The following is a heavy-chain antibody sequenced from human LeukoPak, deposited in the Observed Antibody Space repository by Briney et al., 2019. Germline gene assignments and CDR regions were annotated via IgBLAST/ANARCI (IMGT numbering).Heavy chain of an antibody. CDR1: GFTFSTYG. Sequence: PGGSLRLSCAASGFTFSTYGTHWVRQAPGKGLEWVAVILFDGTNKRYADSVKGRFTISRHNSRNTLSLQMDSLRVEDTAVYYCARDYSGYEIDYWGQGTLVTVSS. CDR2: ILFDGTNK. CDR3: ARDYSGYEIDY. J-gene: IGHJ4*02. V-gene: IGHV3-30*03. D-gene: IGHD5-12*01.